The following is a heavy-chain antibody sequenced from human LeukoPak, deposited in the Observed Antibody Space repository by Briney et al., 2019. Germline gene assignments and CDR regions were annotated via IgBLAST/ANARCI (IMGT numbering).Heavy chain of an antibody. Sequence: ASVKVSCKASDYTFTDYGITWVRQAPGQGLEWMGWISAYNGNKKYAQKFQGRVTMTTETSTGTAYMELRSLRSDDTAVYYCARDPAAIGTVRNDALDLWGRGTMVTVS. V-gene: IGHV1-18*01. CDR3: ARDPAAIGTVRNDALDL. CDR2: ISAYNGNK. D-gene: IGHD4-17*01. J-gene: IGHJ3*01. CDR1: DYTFTDYG.